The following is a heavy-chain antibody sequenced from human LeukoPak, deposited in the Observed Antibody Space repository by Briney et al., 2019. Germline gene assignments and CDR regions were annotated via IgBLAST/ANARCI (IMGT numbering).Heavy chain of an antibody. D-gene: IGHD3-16*02. CDR1: RFTFSSYA. CDR2: ISSGGDAT. CDR3: ARDIELST. V-gene: IGHV3-23*01. Sequence: QPGGSLRLSCAASRFTFSSYAMSWVRQAPGKGLDWVSAISSGGDATYYADSVKGRFTISRDNPKNTLYLQMNSLRAEDTAVYYCARDIELSTWGLGTMVTVSS. J-gene: IGHJ3*01.